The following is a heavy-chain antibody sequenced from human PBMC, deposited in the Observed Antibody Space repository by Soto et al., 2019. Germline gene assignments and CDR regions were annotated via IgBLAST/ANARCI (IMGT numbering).Heavy chain of an antibody. V-gene: IGHV3-23*01. J-gene: IGHJ6*02. CDR2: ISGSGGSS. CDR1: GFAFSTYA. CDR3: AKGGGQVRYYYYYYGMDV. Sequence: PGGSLRLSCAASGFAFSTYAMTWVRQAPGKGLEWVSVISGSGGSSYYAASVKGRFTISRDNSKNTLYLQMNSLRAEDTAVYYCAKGGGQVRYYYYYYGMDVWGQGTTVTVSS.